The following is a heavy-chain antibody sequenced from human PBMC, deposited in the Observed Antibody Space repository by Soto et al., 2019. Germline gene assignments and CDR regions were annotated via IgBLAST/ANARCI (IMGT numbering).Heavy chain of an antibody. V-gene: IGHV1-3*01. CDR1: GYTFTSYA. J-gene: IGHJ4*02. CDR2: INASIGIA. Sequence: ASVKVSCKASGYTFTSYAIHWVRQAPGQRLEWMGWINASIGIANYAQKFQGRVTITGDKSTSTAYMELSSLRSEDTAVYYCARAPGGSYRYPLDYWGQRTLVTVSS. CDR3: ARAPGGSYRYPLDY. D-gene: IGHD3-16*02.